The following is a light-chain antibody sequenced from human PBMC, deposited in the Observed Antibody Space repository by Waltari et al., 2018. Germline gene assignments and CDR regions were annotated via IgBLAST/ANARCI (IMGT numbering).Light chain of an antibody. CDR1: QGISHT. CDR3: QQYSDWPPGT. V-gene: IGKV3-15*01. J-gene: IGKJ3*01. CDR2: ATS. Sequence: EIVMTQSPATLSVSPGDRATLSCRASQGISHTLAWYQQKPGQAPRLLVDATSARATGCPARFSGSGSGTEFTLTINSLQSEDFAVYYCQQYSDWPPGTFGPGTKVDIK.